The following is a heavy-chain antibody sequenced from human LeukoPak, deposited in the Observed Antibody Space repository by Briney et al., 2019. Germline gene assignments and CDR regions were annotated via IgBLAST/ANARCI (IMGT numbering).Heavy chain of an antibody. Sequence: PGGSLRLSCAASGFTFSSYAMSWVRQAPGKGLEWVSAISGSGGSTYYADSVKGRFTISRDNSKNTLYLQMNSLRAEDAAVYYCAKDRDYYGSGSPFDYRGQGTLVTVSS. CDR3: AKDRDYYGSGSPFDY. CDR2: ISGSGGST. D-gene: IGHD3-10*01. J-gene: IGHJ4*02. V-gene: IGHV3-23*01. CDR1: GFTFSSYA.